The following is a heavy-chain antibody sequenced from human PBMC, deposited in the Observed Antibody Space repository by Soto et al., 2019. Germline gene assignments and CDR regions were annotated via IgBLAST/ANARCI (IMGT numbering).Heavy chain of an antibody. CDR3: ARRPFGGYDLDFDY. V-gene: IGHV4-34*01. CDR2: INHSGST. Sequence: SETLSLTCAVYGGSFSGYYWSWIRQPPGKGLEWIGEINHSGSTNYNPSLKSRVTISVDTSKNQFSLKLSSVTAADTAVYYCARRPFGGYDLDFDYWGQGTLVTAPQ. J-gene: IGHJ4*02. CDR1: GGSFSGYY. D-gene: IGHD5-12*01.